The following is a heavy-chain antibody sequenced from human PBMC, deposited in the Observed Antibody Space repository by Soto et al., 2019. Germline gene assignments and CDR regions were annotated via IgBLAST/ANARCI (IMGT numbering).Heavy chain of an antibody. CDR3: TTRRIVGATTSDY. Sequence: PGGSLRLSCAASGFTFSNAWMNWVRQAPGKGLEWVGRIKSKTDGGTTDYAAPVKGRFTISRDDSKNTLYLQMNSLKTEDTAVYYCTTRRIVGATTSDYWGQGTLVTVSS. CDR1: GFTFSNAW. V-gene: IGHV3-15*07. D-gene: IGHD1-26*01. CDR2: IKSKTDGGTT. J-gene: IGHJ4*02.